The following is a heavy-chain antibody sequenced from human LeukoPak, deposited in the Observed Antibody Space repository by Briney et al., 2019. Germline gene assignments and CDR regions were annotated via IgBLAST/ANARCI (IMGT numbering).Heavy chain of an antibody. CDR3: ARGRTAAAGTWWFAP. Sequence: ASVKVPCKASRYTFTGYYMHWVRQAAGQGREWRGWINPNSGGTNYAQKFQGRVTMTRDTSISTAYMELSRLRSDDTAVYYCARGRTAAAGTWWFAPWGQGTLVTVSS. J-gene: IGHJ5*02. V-gene: IGHV1-2*02. CDR1: RYTFTGYY. D-gene: IGHD6-13*01. CDR2: INPNSGGT.